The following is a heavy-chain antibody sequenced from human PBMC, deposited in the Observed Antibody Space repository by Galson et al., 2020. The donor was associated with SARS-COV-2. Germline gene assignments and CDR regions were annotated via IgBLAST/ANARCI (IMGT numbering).Heavy chain of an antibody. V-gene: IGHV3-74*01. D-gene: IGHD1-26*01. CDR1: GLTLSNSW. CDR3: AREAPQSGDWYLDL. Sequence: GESLKISCVGSGLTLSNSWTHWARQSPGKGLMSVSRIKGDGSGIIYADSVEGRFTISRDNAKNTVYLQMTSLRAEDTAVYYCAREAPQSGDWYLDLWGRGTLVTVSS. J-gene: IGHJ2*01. CDR2: IKGDGSGI.